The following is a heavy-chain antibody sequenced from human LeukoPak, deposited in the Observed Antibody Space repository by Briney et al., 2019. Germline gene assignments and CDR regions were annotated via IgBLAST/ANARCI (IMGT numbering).Heavy chain of an antibody. CDR1: GFTFSSYG. D-gene: IGHD6-13*01. CDR3: ARDPTYGAAAGTFDY. V-gene: IGHV3-33*01. CDR2: IWYDGSNK. J-gene: IGHJ4*02. Sequence: GGSLRLSCAASGFTFSSYGMHWVGQAPGKGLEWVAVIWYDGSNKYYADSVKGRFTISRDNSKNTLYLQMNSLRAEDTAVYYCARDPTYGAAAGTFDYWGQGTLVTVS.